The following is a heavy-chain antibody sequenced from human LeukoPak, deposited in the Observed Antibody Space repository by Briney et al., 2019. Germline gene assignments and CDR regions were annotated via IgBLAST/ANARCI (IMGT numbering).Heavy chain of an antibody. CDR2: INSDGSTT. CDR1: GFTFSSYW. D-gene: IGHD6-13*01. CDR3: ARGFAAPGTDY. Sequence: GGSLRLSCAASGFTFSSYWMHWVRQAPGKGLVWVSRINSDGSTTGYADSVKGRFTISRDNAKNTLYLQMNGLRAEDTAVYYCARGFAAPGTDYWGQGTLVTVSS. J-gene: IGHJ4*02. V-gene: IGHV3-74*01.